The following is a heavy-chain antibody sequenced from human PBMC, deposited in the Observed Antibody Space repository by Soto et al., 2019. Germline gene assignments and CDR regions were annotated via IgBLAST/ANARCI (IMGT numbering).Heavy chain of an antibody. CDR2: INPNSGGT. CDR3: ARDPSSSHYYFDY. Sequence: ASVKVSYKASGYTFTGYDMHWVRQSPGQGLEWMGWINPNSGGTNYAQKFQGRVTMTRDTSISTAYMELSRLRSDDTAVYYCARDPSSSHYYFDYWGQGTPVTVSS. J-gene: IGHJ4*02. D-gene: IGHD6-13*01. V-gene: IGHV1-2*02. CDR1: GYTFTGYD.